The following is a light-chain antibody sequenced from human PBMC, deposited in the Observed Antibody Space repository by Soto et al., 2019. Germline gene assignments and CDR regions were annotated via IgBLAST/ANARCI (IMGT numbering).Light chain of an antibody. J-gene: IGKJ1*01. V-gene: IGKV2-28*01. CDR2: LGS. CDR3: MQARQTPWT. CDR1: QSLLHNNGYNY. Sequence: DIVMTQSPLSLPVTPGEPASISCRSSQSLLHNNGYNYLDWYLQKPGQSPQVLIYLGSNRASGVPDRFSGSGSGTDFTLEISRVEAEDIGVYYCMQARQTPWTFGQGTKVEIK.